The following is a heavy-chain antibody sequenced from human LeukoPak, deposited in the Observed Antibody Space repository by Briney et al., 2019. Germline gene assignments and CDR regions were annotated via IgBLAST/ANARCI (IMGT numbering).Heavy chain of an antibody. CDR1: GFTFSSYW. D-gene: IGHD2-21*02. Sequence: GGSLRLSCAASGFTFSSYWMSWVRQAPGKGLDWVANIKLDGSEDYYVDSVKGRFTISRDNAENSLYLQMNSLRDEDTAVYYCARDLQCSSGDCYLLKPTFDYWGQGTLVTVSS. CDR3: ARDLQCSSGDCYLLKPTFDY. V-gene: IGHV3-7*01. J-gene: IGHJ4*02. CDR2: IKLDGSED.